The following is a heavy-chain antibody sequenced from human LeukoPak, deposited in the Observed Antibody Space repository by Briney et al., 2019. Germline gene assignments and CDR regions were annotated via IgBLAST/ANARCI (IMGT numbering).Heavy chain of an antibody. CDR2: INPSGGST. CDR1: GYIFTSYN. D-gene: IGHD6-19*01. Sequence: GASVKVSCKASGYIFTSYNIYWVRQAPGQGLEWMGIINPSGGSTNYAQKFQGRVTMTRDTSTRTVYMELSSLRSEDTAVYYCARGAWYSGAYTTLYYFDYWGQGTLVTVSS. CDR3: ARGAWYSGAYTTLYYFDY. J-gene: IGHJ4*02. V-gene: IGHV1-46*01.